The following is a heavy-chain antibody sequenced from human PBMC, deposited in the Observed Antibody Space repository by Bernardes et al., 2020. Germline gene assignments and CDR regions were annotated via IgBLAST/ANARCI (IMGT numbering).Heavy chain of an antibody. CDR3: ARHDLGWVTTFIDY. CDR1: GGSISSSSYY. J-gene: IGHJ4*02. Sequence: LSLTCTVSGGSISSSSYYWGWIRQPPGKGLEWIGSIYYSGSTYYNPSLKSRVTISVDTSKNQFSLKLSSVTAADTAVYYCARHDLGWVTTFIDYWGQGTLVTVSS. CDR2: IYYSGST. V-gene: IGHV4-39*01. D-gene: IGHD2-21*02.